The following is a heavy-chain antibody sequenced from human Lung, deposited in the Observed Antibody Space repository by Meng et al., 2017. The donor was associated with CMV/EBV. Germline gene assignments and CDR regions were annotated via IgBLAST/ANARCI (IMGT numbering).Heavy chain of an antibody. J-gene: IGHJ6*02. CDR3: AKDIGFGGNSLYGMDV. Sequence: SXKISCAASGFTFDDYAMHWVRRAPGKGLEWVSGISWNSGSIGYADSVKGRFTISRDSAKNSLYLQMNSLRAEDTALYYCAKDIGFGGNSLYGMDVWGQGTXVTVS. CDR2: ISWNSGSI. D-gene: IGHD4-23*01. V-gene: IGHV3-9*01. CDR1: GFTFDDYA.